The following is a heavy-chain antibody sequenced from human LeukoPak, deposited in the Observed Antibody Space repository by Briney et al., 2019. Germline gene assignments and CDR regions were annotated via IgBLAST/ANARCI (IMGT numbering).Heavy chain of an antibody. D-gene: IGHD6-19*01. CDR3: ARCPYSSGWYGWFDP. J-gene: IGHJ5*02. V-gene: IGHV4-39*07. Sequence: SETLSLTCTVSGGSISSSSYYWGWIRQPPGKGLEWIGSIYYSGSTYYNPSLKSRVTISVDTSKNQFSLKLSSMTAADTAVYYCARCPYSSGWYGWFDPWGQGTLVTVSS. CDR2: IYYSGST. CDR1: GGSISSSSYY.